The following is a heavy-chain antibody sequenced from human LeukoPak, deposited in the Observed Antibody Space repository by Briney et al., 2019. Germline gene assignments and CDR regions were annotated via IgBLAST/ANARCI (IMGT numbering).Heavy chain of an antibody. D-gene: IGHD3-22*01. J-gene: IGHJ4*02. CDR1: GGSFSGYY. CDR3: ASAYDSSGYYGGDY. CDR2: INHSGST. Sequence: SETLSLTCAVYGGSFSGYYWSWIRQPPGKGLEWIGEINHSGSTNYNPSLKSRVTISVDTSKNQFSLKLSSVTAADTAVYDCASAYDSSGYYGGDYWGQGTLVTVSS. V-gene: IGHV4-34*01.